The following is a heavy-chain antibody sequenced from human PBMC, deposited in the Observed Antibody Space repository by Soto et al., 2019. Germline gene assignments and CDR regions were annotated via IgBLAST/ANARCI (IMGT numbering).Heavy chain of an antibody. CDR3: ARANHFWSGNVAGYGREV. CDR1: GYTFTGYY. Sequence: SSVKVSCKASGYTFTGYYMHWVRQAPGQGLEWMGWINPNSGGTNYAQKFQGWVTMTRDTSISTAYMELSRLRSDDTAVYYCARANHFWSGNVAGYGREVRGQGTTVTDSS. D-gene: IGHD3-3*02. J-gene: IGHJ6*02. CDR2: INPNSGGT. V-gene: IGHV1-2*04.